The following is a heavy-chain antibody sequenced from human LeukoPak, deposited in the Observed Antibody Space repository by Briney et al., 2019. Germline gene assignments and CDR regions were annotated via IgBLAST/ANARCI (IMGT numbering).Heavy chain of an antibody. CDR1: GGSISSGDYY. Sequence: SETLSLTCTVSGGSISSGDYYWSWIRQPPGKGLEWIGYIYYSGSTYYNPSLKSRVTISVDTSKNQFSLKLSSVTAADTAVYYCARVSLYSSSSGTFDYWGQGTLVTVSS. D-gene: IGHD6-6*01. V-gene: IGHV4-30-4*01. CDR2: IYYSGST. CDR3: ARVSLYSSSSGTFDY. J-gene: IGHJ4*02.